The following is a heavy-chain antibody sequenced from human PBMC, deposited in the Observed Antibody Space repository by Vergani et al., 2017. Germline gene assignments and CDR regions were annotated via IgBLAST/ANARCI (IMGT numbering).Heavy chain of an antibody. Sequence: QVRLQESGPGLVKPSETLSLTCSVSGGSMSGYDWSWIRQPPGKALEWMGYMYHSGSTNYNPSLETRVTISGDTSKKQFSLKLTSVTAADTAVYYCGRVADFDGVGSRLLDLWGQGILVTVSS. CDR1: GGSMSGYD. D-gene: IGHD3-10*01. CDR2: MYHSGST. CDR3: GRVADFDGVGSRLLDL. V-gene: IGHV4-59*01. J-gene: IGHJ5*02.